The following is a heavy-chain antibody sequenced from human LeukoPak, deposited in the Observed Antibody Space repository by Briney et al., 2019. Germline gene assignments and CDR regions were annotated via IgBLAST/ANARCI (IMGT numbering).Heavy chain of an antibody. V-gene: IGHV1-69*01. J-gene: IGHJ1*01. Sequence: SVKVSCKASGGTFSSYAIGWVRQAPGQGLEWMGGIIPIFGTANYAQKFQGRVTITADESTSTAYMELSSLRSEDTAVYYCARDPRLDSSSWYVGYFQHWGQGTLVTVSS. CDR2: IIPIFGTA. D-gene: IGHD6-13*01. CDR3: ARDPRLDSSSWYVGYFQH. CDR1: GGTFSSYA.